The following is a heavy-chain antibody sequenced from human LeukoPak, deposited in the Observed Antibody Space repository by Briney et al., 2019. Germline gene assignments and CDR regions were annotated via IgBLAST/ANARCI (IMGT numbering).Heavy chain of an antibody. CDR2: MNPNSGNT. V-gene: IGHV1-8*01. J-gene: IGHJ6*03. Sequence: GASVKVSCKASGYTFTSYDMSWVRQATGQGLEWMGWMNPNSGNTGYAQKFQGRVTMTRNTSISTAYMELSSLRSEDTAVYYCARNTMVRGEHYYYYYMDVWGKGTTVTVSS. D-gene: IGHD3-10*01. CDR1: GYTFTSYD. CDR3: ARNTMVRGEHYYYYYMDV.